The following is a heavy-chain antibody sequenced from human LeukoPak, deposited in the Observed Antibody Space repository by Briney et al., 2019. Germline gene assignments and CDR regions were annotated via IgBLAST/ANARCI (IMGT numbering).Heavy chain of an antibody. Sequence: GSLRLSCAASGFTFSTYTMNWVRQAPGKGLEWVSSISSSSSYIYYADSVKGRFTISRDNAKNSLYLQMNSLRAEDTAVYYCARETYDSSGYYSYWGQGTLVTVSS. J-gene: IGHJ4*02. CDR3: ARETYDSSGYYSY. V-gene: IGHV3-21*04. D-gene: IGHD3-22*01. CDR2: ISSSSSYI. CDR1: GFTFSTYT.